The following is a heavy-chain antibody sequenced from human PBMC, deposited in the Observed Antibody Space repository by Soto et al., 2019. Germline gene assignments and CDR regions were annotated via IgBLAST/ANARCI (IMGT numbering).Heavy chain of an antibody. Sequence: SETLSLTCAVSGGSISSSSYYWGWIRQPPGKGLEWIGSIYYSGSTYYNPSLKSRVTISVDTSKNQFSLKLSSVTAADTAVYYCARHRRATTGTTGGFFDYWGQGTLVTAPQ. J-gene: IGHJ4*02. CDR3: ARHRRATTGTTGGFFDY. CDR2: IYYSGST. CDR1: GGSISSSSYY. V-gene: IGHV4-39*01. D-gene: IGHD1-1*01.